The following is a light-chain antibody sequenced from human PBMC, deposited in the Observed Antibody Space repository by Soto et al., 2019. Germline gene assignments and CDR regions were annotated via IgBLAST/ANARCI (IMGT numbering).Light chain of an antibody. CDR2: EVS. CDR1: SSDIGAYDY. CDR3: SALTSSNTRI. V-gene: IGLV2-14*03. J-gene: IGLJ1*01. Sequence: QSVLTQPASVSGSPGQSIAISCTGTSSDIGAYDYVSWYQQHPDKAPKLMIYEVSNRPSGVSNRFSGSKSVNTATLTISGLQAEDEADYYCSALTSSNTRIFGTGTKVPV.